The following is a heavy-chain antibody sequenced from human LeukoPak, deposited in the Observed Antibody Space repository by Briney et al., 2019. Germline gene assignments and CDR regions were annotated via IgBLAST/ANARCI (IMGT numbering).Heavy chain of an antibody. Sequence: GSLRLSCAASGFTFSSAWMTWVRQAPGKGLEWVGRIKSKTDGGTTDFAAPVKGRFTISREDSKNTLFLQMNSLKTEDTAVYYCTTAFSHDFNYWGQGTLVTVSS. CDR1: GFTFSSAW. CDR3: TTAFSHDFNY. D-gene: IGHD2/OR15-2a*01. J-gene: IGHJ4*02. CDR2: IKSKTDGGTT. V-gene: IGHV3-15*01.